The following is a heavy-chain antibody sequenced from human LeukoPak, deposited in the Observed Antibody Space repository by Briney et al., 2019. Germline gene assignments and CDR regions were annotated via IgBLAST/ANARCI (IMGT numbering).Heavy chain of an antibody. CDR1: GGSISSSSHY. J-gene: IGHJ6*03. CDR2: IYYSGNT. Sequence: SETLSLTCTVSGGSISSSSHYWGWIRQPPWKGLEWIGSIYYSGNTYYNPSLKSRVTISVDTSKNQFSLKLSSVTAADTAVYYCARGIAVAGKVYYYYMDVWGKGTTVTISS. CDR3: ARGIAVAGKVYYYYMDV. V-gene: IGHV4-39*01. D-gene: IGHD6-19*01.